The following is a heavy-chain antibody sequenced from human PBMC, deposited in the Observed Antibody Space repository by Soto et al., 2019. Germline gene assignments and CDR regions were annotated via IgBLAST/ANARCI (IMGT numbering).Heavy chain of an antibody. D-gene: IGHD3-22*01. CDR3: AKVYYDSSGYYDYYYYGMDV. CDR1: GFTFSSYA. V-gene: IGHV3-23*01. CDR2: ISGSGGST. J-gene: IGHJ6*02. Sequence: GGSLRLSCAASGFTFSSYAMSWVRQAPGKGLEWVSAISGSGGSTYYADSVKGRFTISRDNSKNTLYLQMNSLRAEDTAVYYCAKVYYDSSGYYDYYYYGMDVWGQGTTVTVSS.